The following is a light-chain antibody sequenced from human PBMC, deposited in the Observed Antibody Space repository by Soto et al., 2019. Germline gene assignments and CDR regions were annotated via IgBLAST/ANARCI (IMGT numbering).Light chain of an antibody. CDR2: DAS. J-gene: IGKJ1*01. CDR3: QQRNT. CDR1: QSVSSY. V-gene: IGKV3-11*01. Sequence: EIVLTQSPDTLSLSPGERATLSCRASQSVSSYLAWYQQKPGQAPRLLIYDASNRATGIPARFSGSGSGTDFTLTISGLEAGDCAVYYCQQRNTFGQGTKVEMK.